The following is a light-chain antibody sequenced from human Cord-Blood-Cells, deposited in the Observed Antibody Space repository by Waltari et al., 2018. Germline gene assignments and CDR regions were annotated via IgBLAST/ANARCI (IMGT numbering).Light chain of an antibody. Sequence: AIRMTQSPSSFSASTGDRVTITRPASQGISSYLAWYQQKPGKAPKLLIYAASTLQSGVPSRFSGSGSGTDFTLTISCLQSEDFATYYCQQYDSYPITFGQGTRLEIK. CDR3: QQYDSYPIT. V-gene: IGKV1-8*01. CDR1: QGISSY. CDR2: AAS. J-gene: IGKJ5*01.